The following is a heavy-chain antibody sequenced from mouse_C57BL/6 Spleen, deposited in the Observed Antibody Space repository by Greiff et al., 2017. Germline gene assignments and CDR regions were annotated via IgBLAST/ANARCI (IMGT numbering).Heavy chain of an antibody. CDR1: GFNIKDYY. J-gene: IGHJ3*01. Sequence: EVQLQQSGAELVRPGASVKLSCTASGFNIKDYYMHWVKQRPEQGLEWIGRIDPEDGDTEYGPKFQGKATMTADTSSNTAYLQLSSLTSEDTAVYYCTPFRQLRLPFAYWGKGTLVTVSA. CDR3: TPFRQLRLPFAY. V-gene: IGHV14-1*01. D-gene: IGHD3-2*02. CDR2: IDPEDGDT.